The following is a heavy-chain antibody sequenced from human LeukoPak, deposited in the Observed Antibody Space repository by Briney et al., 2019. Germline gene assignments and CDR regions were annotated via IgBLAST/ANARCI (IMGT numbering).Heavy chain of an antibody. Sequence: PSETLSLTCAVYGGSFSGYYWSWIRQPPGKGLEWIGEINHSGSTNYNPSLKSRVTISGDTSKNQFSLKLSSVTAADTAVYFCARVGYSYVINDWSRTGLGAYPTKYYYHMDVWGKGTTVAVSS. CDR1: GGSFSGYY. J-gene: IGHJ6*03. D-gene: IGHD5-18*01. V-gene: IGHV4-34*01. CDR2: INHSGST. CDR3: ARVGYSYVINDWSRTGLGAYPTKYYYHMDV.